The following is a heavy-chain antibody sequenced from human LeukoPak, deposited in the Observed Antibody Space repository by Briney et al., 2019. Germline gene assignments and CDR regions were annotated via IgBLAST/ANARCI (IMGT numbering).Heavy chain of an antibody. V-gene: IGHV3-53*01. Sequence: GGSLRLSCAASGFTVSSNYMSWVRQAPGKGLEWVSVICSGGSTYYADSVKGRFTISRDNSKNTLYLQMNSLRAEDTAVYYCARDSLRGEYYFDYWGQGTLVTVSS. CDR1: GFTVSSNY. CDR2: ICSGGST. J-gene: IGHJ4*02. CDR3: ARDSLRGEYYFDY.